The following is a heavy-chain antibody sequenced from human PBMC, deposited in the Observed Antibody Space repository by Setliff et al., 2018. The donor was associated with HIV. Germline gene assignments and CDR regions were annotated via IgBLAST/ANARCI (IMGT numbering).Heavy chain of an antibody. V-gene: IGHV1-69*13. D-gene: IGHD5-18*01. CDR3: AREDTAPPDYYYSYMDV. Sequence: SVKVSCKASGGTFTSYAISWVRQAPGQGLEWMGGIIPIFGTANYAQKFQGRVTITADESTTTAYMELRSLRSDDTAVYYCAREDTAPPDYYYSYMDVWGKGTTVTVSS. CDR1: GGTFTSYA. J-gene: IGHJ6*03. CDR2: IIPIFGTA.